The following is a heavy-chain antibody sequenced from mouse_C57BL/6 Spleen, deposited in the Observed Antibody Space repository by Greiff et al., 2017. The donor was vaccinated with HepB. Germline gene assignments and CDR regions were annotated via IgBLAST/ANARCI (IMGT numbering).Heavy chain of an antibody. V-gene: IGHV5-4*03. J-gene: IGHJ3*01. CDR2: ISDGGSYT. CDR1: GFTFSSYA. D-gene: IGHD1-1*01. Sequence: EVKVVESGGGLVKPGGSLKLSCAASGFTFSSYAMSWVRQTPEKRLEWVATISDGGSYTYYPDNVKGRFTISRDNAKNNLYLQMSHLKSEDTAMYYCAKSYEGFAYWGQGTLVTVSA. CDR3: AKSYEGFAY.